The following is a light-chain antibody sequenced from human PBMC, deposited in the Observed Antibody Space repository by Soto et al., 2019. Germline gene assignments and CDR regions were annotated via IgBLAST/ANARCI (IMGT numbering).Light chain of an antibody. CDR1: QSVNSY. CDR2: DAS. Sequence: EVVLTQSPAPLSLSPGERATLSCGASQSVNSYLAWYQQKPGQSPRLLXYDASNRATGIPARFSGSGSGTEFTLGINSLQPGDFVICYCQQNNHSHPLTLGGETKVDIK. CDR3: QQNNHSHPLT. J-gene: IGKJ4*01. V-gene: IGKV3-11*01.